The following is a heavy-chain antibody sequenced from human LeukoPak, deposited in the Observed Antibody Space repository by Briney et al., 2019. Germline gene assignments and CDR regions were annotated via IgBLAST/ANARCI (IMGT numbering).Heavy chain of an antibody. V-gene: IGHV5-51*01. D-gene: IGHD4/OR15-4a*01. J-gene: IGHJ5*02. CDR2: IYPGDSDT. Sequence: GESLQISCKGSGYSFTSYWIGWVRQMPGKGLEGMGIIYPGDSDTRYSPSFQGQVTISADKSISTAYLQWSSLKASDTAMYYCARSMMLGSGRDWFDPWGQGTLVTVSS. CDR1: GYSFTSYW. CDR3: ARSMMLGSGRDWFDP.